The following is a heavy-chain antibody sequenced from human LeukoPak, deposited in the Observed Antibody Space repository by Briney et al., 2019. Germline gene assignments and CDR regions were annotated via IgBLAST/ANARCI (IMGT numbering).Heavy chain of an antibody. CDR2: ISAYNDDT. J-gene: IGHJ4*02. CDR1: GYTFTSYG. D-gene: IGHD2-2*03. V-gene: IGHV1-18*01. CDR3: AREGGLLSGYCSSATCPHFDY. Sequence: ASVKVSCKASGYTFTSYGVSWVRQAPGQGLEWMGWISAYNDDTNYAQNFQGRITLTTDTSTSTAYMDLRGLRSDDTAVYYCAREGGLLSGYCSSATCPHFDYWGQGTLVAVSS.